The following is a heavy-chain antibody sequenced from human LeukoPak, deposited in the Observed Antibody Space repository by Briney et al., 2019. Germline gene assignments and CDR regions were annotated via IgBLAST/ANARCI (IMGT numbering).Heavy chain of an antibody. CDR1: GFTFTTYD. J-gene: IGHJ2*01. V-gene: IGHV3-23*01. CDR2: IDGSGAGT. Sequence: GGSLRLYCAASGFTFTTYDMSWVRQAPGRGLGWVSSIDGSGAGTYYADSVKGRFTISRDNSKNTVFLQMTGLRVEDMALFYCARSGGGMGSTWLSYFDLWGRGALVTVSS. D-gene: IGHD1-26*01. CDR3: ARSGGGMGSTWLSYFDL.